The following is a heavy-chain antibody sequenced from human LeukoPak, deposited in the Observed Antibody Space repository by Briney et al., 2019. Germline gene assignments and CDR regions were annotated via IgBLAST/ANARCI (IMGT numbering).Heavy chain of an antibody. V-gene: IGHV1-2*02. CDR3: AREAGGFMSGMDV. Sequence: GASVKVSCKASGYTFTGYYMHWVRQAPGQGLEWMGWITPDRGGTNYAQKFQGRVTLTRDTSISTAYMELSSLRSDDTAVYYCAREAGGFMSGMDVWGKGTTVTVSS. J-gene: IGHJ6*03. D-gene: IGHD3-16*01. CDR2: ITPDRGGT. CDR1: GYTFTGYY.